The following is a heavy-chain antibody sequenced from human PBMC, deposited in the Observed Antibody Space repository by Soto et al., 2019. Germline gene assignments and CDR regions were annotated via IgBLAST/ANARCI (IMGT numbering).Heavy chain of an antibody. Sequence: QVQLQESGPGLVKPSQTLSLTCTVSVASLISGGYYWTWIRHHPGKGLEWIGYFYHTGKTYYNPSLESRLSISGDTSKNHFSLTLTSVTAADTAVYYCAREMHASIDVFDVWGQGTVVTVSS. D-gene: IGHD6-6*01. CDR2: FYHTGKT. CDR3: AREMHASIDVFDV. J-gene: IGHJ3*01. V-gene: IGHV4-31*03. CDR1: VASLISGGYY.